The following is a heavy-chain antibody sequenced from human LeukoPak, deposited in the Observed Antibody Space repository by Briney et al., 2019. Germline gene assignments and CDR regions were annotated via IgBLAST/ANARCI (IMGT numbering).Heavy chain of an antibody. J-gene: IGHJ4*02. CDR1: GYSISSGYY. CDR3: AAGSDY. Sequence: SETLSLTCTVSGYSISSGYYSGWIRQPPGKGLEWIGSIYHSGSTYYNPSLKSRVTISVDTSKNQFSRKLSSVTAADTAVYYCAAGSDYWGQGTLVTVSS. D-gene: IGHD6-13*01. V-gene: IGHV4-38-2*02. CDR2: IYHSGST.